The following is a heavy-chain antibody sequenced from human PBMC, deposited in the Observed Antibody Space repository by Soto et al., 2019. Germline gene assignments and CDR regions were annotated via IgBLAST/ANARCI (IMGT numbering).Heavy chain of an antibody. D-gene: IGHD2-15*01. CDR3: AKGAVAATLYYYGMDV. CDR2: ISGDGGST. CDR1: GFTFDDYT. V-gene: IGHV3-43*01. Sequence: EVQLVESGGVVVQPGGSLRLSCAASGFTFDDYTMHWVRQAPGKGLEWVSLISGDGGSTYYADSVKGRFTISRDNSKNSLSLQMNSLRTEDTALYYCAKGAVAATLYYYGMDVWGQGTTVTVTS. J-gene: IGHJ6*02.